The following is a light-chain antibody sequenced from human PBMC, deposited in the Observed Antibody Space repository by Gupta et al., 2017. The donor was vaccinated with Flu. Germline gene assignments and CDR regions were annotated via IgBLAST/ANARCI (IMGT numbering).Light chain of an antibody. CDR3: QQLKSSPLT. Sequence: GDRVSITCRASQGIRNNLVWCQQKPGKAPKRLIYSAATWQSGGPSRCSGNGSATEFTLTISSRQPEDDATYCCQQLKSSPLTFGGGTKVEIK. V-gene: IGKV1-9*01. CDR1: QGIRNN. J-gene: IGKJ4*01. CDR2: SAA.